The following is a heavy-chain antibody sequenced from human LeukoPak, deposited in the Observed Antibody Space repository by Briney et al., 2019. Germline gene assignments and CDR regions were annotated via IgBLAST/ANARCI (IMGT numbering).Heavy chain of an antibody. CDR2: ISYDGSNK. V-gene: IGHV3-30*18. J-gene: IGHJ4*02. CDR3: AKDRPEYYDILTGYFDY. D-gene: IGHD3-9*01. CDR1: GFTFSSYG. Sequence: SLRLSCAASGFTFSSYGMHWVRQAPGKGLEWVAVISYDGSNKYYADSVKGRFTISRDNSKNTLYLQMNSLRAGDTAVYYCAKDRPEYYDILTGYFDYWGQGTLVTVSS.